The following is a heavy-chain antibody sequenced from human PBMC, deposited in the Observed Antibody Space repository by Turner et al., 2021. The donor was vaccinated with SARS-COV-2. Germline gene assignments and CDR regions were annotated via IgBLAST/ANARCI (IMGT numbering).Heavy chain of an antibody. V-gene: IGHV1-69*01. J-gene: IGHJ4*02. CDR3: AKKTTDCSGGTCYEYFEY. Sequence: QVQLGQSGAEVKKPGSSVKVPCKGSGGTFSSYAITWVRQAPGQGLEWMAGIIPIFGTANYAQKFQGRVTITADESTSTAYMELSSLRSEDTAVYYCAKKTTDCSGGTCYEYFEYWGQGTLVTVSS. CDR1: GGTFSSYA. CDR2: IIPIFGTA. D-gene: IGHD2-15*01.